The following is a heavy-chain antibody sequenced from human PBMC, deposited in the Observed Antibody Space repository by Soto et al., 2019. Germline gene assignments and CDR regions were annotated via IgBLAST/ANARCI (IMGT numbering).Heavy chain of an antibody. CDR2: ISGGGGST. Sequence: EVQLLESGGGLVQPGGSLGLSCAASGFTFGNYGMNWVRQAPGKGLEWVSGISGGGGSTYYADSVKGRFTISRDPSKNTVFLEMNSLRAEDTAVYYCAKGFIVVVTVLRPDDAFDVWGQGTLVTVSS. D-gene: IGHD2-21*02. CDR3: AKGFIVVVTVLRPDDAFDV. V-gene: IGHV3-23*01. CDR1: GFTFGNYG. J-gene: IGHJ3*01.